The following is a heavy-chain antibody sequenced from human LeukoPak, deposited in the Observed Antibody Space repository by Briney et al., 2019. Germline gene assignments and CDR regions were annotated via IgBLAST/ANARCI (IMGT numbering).Heavy chain of an antibody. D-gene: IGHD6-19*01. CDR3: AGLIAVAGTGAFDI. CDR1: GGTFSSYA. CDR2: IIPIFGTA. V-gene: IGHV1-69*13. Sequence: SVKVSCKASGGTFSSYATSWVRQAPGQGLEWMGGIIPIFGTANYAQKFQGRVTITADESTSTAYMELSSLRSEDTAVYYCAGLIAVAGTGAFDIWGQGTMVTVSS. J-gene: IGHJ3*02.